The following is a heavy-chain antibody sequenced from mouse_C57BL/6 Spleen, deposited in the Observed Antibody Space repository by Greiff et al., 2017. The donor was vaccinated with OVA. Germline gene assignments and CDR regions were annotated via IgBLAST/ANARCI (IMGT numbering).Heavy chain of an antibody. CDR3: ARGGQGYAMDY. J-gene: IGHJ4*01. D-gene: IGHD3-3*01. CDR2: INPSSGYT. CDR1: GYTFTSYT. Sequence: VQLVESGAELARPGASVKMSCKASGYTFTSYTMHWVKQRPGQGLEWIGYINPSSGYTKYNQKFKDKATLTADKSSSTAYMQLSSLTSEDSAVYYCARGGQGYAMDYWGQGTSVTVSS. V-gene: IGHV1-4*01.